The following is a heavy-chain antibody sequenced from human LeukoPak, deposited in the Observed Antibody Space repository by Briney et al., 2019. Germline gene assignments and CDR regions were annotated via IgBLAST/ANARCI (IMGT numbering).Heavy chain of an antibody. CDR1: GGSISSYY. Sequence: SETLSLTCTVSGGSISSYYWSWIRQPPGKGLEWIGYIYYSGSTNYNPSLKGRVTISVDTSKNQFSLKLSSVTAADTAVYYCARSWIGYYFDYWGQGTLVTASS. CDR3: ARSWIGYYFDY. J-gene: IGHJ4*02. V-gene: IGHV4-59*08. CDR2: IYYSGST. D-gene: IGHD3-3*01.